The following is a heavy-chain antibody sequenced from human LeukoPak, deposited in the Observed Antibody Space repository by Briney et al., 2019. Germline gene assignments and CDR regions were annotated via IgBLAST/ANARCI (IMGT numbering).Heavy chain of an antibody. CDR3: ARGAGDIVATHDY. Sequence: SETLSRTCTVSGGSISSYYWSWIRQPPGKGLEWIGYMYYSGSTNYNPSTNYNPSLKSRVTISVDTSKNQFSLKLSSVTAADTAVYYCARGAGDIVATHDYWGQGTLVTVSS. CDR1: GGSISSYY. V-gene: IGHV4-59*01. D-gene: IGHD5-12*01. J-gene: IGHJ4*02. CDR2: MYYSGST.